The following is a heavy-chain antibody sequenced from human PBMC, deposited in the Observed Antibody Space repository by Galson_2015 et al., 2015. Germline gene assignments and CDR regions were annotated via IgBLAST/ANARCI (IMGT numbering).Heavy chain of an antibody. J-gene: IGHJ4*02. CDR2: IKQDGSEK. CDR3: ARDLSEWFGALDY. D-gene: IGHD3-10*01. V-gene: IGHV3-7*03. CDR1: GFTFSSYW. Sequence: RLSCAASGFTFSSYWMHWVRQAPGKGLEWVANIKQDGSEKYYVDSVKGRFTISRDNAKNSLYLQMNSLRAEDTAVYYCARDLSEWFGALDYWGQGTLVTVSS.